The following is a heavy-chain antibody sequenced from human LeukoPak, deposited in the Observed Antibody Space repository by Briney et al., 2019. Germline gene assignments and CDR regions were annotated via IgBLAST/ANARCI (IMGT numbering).Heavy chain of an antibody. Sequence: GESLRLSCAASGFTFSSYEMNWVRQAPGKGLEWVSYISSSGSTIYYADSVKGRFTISRDNAKNSLYLQMNSLRAEDTAVYYCARATNWGWVGAFDIWGQGTMVTVSS. V-gene: IGHV3-48*03. D-gene: IGHD7-27*01. CDR3: ARATNWGWVGAFDI. CDR2: ISSSGSTI. J-gene: IGHJ3*02. CDR1: GFTFSSYE.